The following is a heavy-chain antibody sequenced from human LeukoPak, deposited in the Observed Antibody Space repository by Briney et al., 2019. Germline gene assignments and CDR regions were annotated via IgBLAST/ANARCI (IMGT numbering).Heavy chain of an antibody. CDR2: INWNGGST. V-gene: IGHV3-20*04. CDR3: ARDTPRITYYYDSSGYSEPHYYMDV. J-gene: IGHJ6*03. D-gene: IGHD3-22*01. CDR1: GFTFDDYG. Sequence: GGSLRLSCAASGFTFDDYGMSWVRQAPGKGLEWVCGINWNGGSTGYADSVKGRFTISRDNAKNSLYLQMNSLRAEDTALYYCARDTPRITYYYDSSGYSEPHYYMDVWGKGTTVTVSS.